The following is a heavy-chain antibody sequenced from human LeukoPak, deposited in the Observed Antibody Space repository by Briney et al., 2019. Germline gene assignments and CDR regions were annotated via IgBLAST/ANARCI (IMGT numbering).Heavy chain of an antibody. J-gene: IGHJ4*02. CDR2: ISGDGGST. CDR1: GFNFDDYA. CDR3: ARESDSSGWYDY. Sequence: GGSLRLSCAAPGFNFDDYAIHWVRQAPGKGLEWVSLISGDGGSTFYADSVRGRFTISRDNSKNSLYMQMSSLRSEDTALYFCARESDSSGWYDYWGQGTLVTVSS. V-gene: IGHV3-43*02. D-gene: IGHD6-19*01.